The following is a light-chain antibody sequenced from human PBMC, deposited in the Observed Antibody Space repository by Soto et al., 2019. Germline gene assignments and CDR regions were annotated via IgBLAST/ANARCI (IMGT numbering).Light chain of an antibody. Sequence: AIQMTQSPSSLSASVGDRVTITCRASQGVRNDLGWYQQKPGKAPKLLIYGASSLQSDVPSRFSGSGSGTDFTLTISSLQPEDFATYYCLQDDSYPLTFGGGTKVEIK. V-gene: IGKV1-6*01. CDR3: LQDDSYPLT. J-gene: IGKJ4*01. CDR2: GAS. CDR1: QGVRND.